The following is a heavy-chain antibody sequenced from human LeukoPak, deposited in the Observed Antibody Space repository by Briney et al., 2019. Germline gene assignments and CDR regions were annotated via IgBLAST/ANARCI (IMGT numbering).Heavy chain of an antibody. CDR3: ARACTIGDAFDI. D-gene: IGHD2-2*01. Sequence: AGGSLRLSCAASGFTFSDYYMSWIRQAPGKGLEWVSYISSSGSTIYYADSVKGRFTISRDNAKNSLYLQMNSLRAEDTAVYYCARACTIGDAFDIWGQGTMVTVSS. CDR1: GFTFSDYY. V-gene: IGHV3-11*01. J-gene: IGHJ3*02. CDR2: ISSSGSTI.